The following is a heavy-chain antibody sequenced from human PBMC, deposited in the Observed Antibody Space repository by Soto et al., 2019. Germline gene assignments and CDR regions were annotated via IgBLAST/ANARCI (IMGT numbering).Heavy chain of an antibody. V-gene: IGHV3-21*05. D-gene: IGHD2-15*01. Sequence: EVQLVESGGGLVQPGGSLRLSCAASGFTFSSYSMNWVRQAPGKGLEWVSYISSSSSYIYYADSVKGRFTISRDNAKNSLYLQMNSLRAEDTAVYYCAREYCSGGSCYSAPNYYYYYGMDVWGQGTTVTVSS. CDR1: GFTFSSYS. CDR3: AREYCSGGSCYSAPNYYYYYGMDV. CDR2: ISSSSSYI. J-gene: IGHJ6*02.